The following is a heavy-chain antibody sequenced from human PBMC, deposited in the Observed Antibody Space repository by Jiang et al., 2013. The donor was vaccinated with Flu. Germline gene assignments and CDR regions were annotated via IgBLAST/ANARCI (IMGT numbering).Heavy chain of an antibody. J-gene: IGHJ4*02. V-gene: IGHV4-39*01. CDR1: GGSISSSSYY. D-gene: IGHD3-3*01. Sequence: LLKPSETLSLTCTVSGGSISSSSYYWGWIRQPPGKGLEWIGSIYYSGSTYYNPSLKSRVTISVDTSKNQFSLKLSSVTAADTAVYYCARKGRGVVISLNYFDYWGQGTLVTVSS. CDR2: IYYSGST. CDR3: ARKGRGVVISLNYFDY.